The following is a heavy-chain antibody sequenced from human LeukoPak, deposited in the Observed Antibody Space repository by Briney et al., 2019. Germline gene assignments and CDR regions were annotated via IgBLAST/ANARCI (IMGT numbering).Heavy chain of an antibody. V-gene: IGHV3-23*01. J-gene: IGHJ3*02. Sequence: GGSLRLSCAASGFTFSSYAMSWVRQAPGKGLEWVSAISGSGGSTYYADSVKGRFTISRDNSKNTLYLQMNSLRAEDTAIYYCASLSGFADSFYIWGQGTMVTVSS. CDR2: ISGSGGST. D-gene: IGHD3-9*01. CDR1: GFTFSSYA. CDR3: ASLSGFADSFYI.